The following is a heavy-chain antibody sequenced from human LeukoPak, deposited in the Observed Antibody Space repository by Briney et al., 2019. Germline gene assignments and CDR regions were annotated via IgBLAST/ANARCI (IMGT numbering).Heavy chain of an antibody. D-gene: IGHD3-3*01. CDR3: ARRTYYDFWSGKPKTNYYYYMDV. V-gene: IGHV4-59*08. Sequence: SETLSLTCTVSGGSISSYYWSWIRQPPGKGLEWIGYIYYSRSTNYNPSLKSRVTISVDTSKNQFSLKLSSVTAADTAVYYCARRTYYDFWSGKPKTNYYYYMDVWGKGTTVTVSS. CDR2: IYYSRST. CDR1: GGSISSYY. J-gene: IGHJ6*03.